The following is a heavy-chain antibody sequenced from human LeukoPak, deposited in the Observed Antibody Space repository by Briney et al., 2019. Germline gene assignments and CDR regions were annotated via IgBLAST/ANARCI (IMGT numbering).Heavy chain of an antibody. J-gene: IGHJ5*02. CDR2: IGGSGKNT. V-gene: IGHV3-23*01. Sequence: GGSLRLSCAASGFTFSSHAMSWVRQAPGKGLEWVSSIGGSGKNTFYADSVKGRFTISRDNSKDTLYLQMNSLRAGDTAVYYCAKDLETISPTMAWGQGTLVTVSS. D-gene: IGHD3-10*01. CDR1: GFTFSSHA. CDR3: AKDLETISPTMA.